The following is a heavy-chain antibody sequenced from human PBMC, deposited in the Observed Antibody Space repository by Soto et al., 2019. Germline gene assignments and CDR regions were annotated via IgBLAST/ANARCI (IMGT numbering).Heavy chain of an antibody. V-gene: IGHV4-59*08. CDR3: AGGDFIDY. CDR1: GGSISSYY. D-gene: IGHD2-21*02. CDR2: IYYSGST. J-gene: IGHJ4*02. Sequence: SETLSLTCTFSGGSISSYYWSWIRQPPGKGLEWIGYIYYSGSTNYNPSLKSRVTISVDTSKNQFSLKLSSVTAADTAVYYCAGGDFIDYWGQGTLATVSS.